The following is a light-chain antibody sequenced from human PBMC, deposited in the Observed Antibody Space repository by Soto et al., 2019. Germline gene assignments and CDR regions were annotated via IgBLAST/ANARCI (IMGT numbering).Light chain of an antibody. CDR1: QGIGND. Sequence: DIQMTQSPSSLSASVGDRVTITCRASQGIGNDLGWYQQKPGKAPKRPIYAAFSLQSGVPSRFSGSGSGTEFTLTISSLQPEDSATYYCLQLNSYPWTFGQGTKVEI. J-gene: IGKJ1*01. V-gene: IGKV1-17*01. CDR2: AAF. CDR3: LQLNSYPWT.